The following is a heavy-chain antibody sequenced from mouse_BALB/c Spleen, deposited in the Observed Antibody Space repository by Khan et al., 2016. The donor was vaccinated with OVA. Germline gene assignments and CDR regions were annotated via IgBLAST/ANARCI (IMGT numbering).Heavy chain of an antibody. V-gene: IGHV3-2*02. J-gene: IGHJ2*02. CDR3: TKVYGEYFDY. D-gene: IGHD1-1*01. Sequence: VQLQQSGPGLVKPSQSLSLTCTVTGYSITSDYAWNLIRQFPGNKLEWMGFISYSGNTKYNPSLKSRFSITRDTSKNQFFLQLNSLTTEDSATFYCTKVYGEYFDYWGQGTSLTVSS. CDR2: ISYSGNT. CDR1: GYSITSDYA.